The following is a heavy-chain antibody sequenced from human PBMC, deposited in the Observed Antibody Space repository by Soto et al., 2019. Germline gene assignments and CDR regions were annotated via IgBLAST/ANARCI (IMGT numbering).Heavy chain of an antibody. J-gene: IGHJ6*02. D-gene: IGHD5-18*01. CDR2: IYYSGST. CDR1: GGSISSGGYY. CDR3: ARALEDTAYGMDV. Sequence: QVQLQESGPGLVKPSQTLSLTCTVSGGSISSGGYYWSWIRQHPGKGLECIGYIYYSGSTYYNPSLKSRVTISVDTSKNQFSLKLSSVTAADTAVYYCARALEDTAYGMDVWGQGTTVTVSS. V-gene: IGHV4-31*03.